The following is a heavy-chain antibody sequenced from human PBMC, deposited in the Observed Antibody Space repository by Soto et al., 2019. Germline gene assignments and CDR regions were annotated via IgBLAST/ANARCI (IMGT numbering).Heavy chain of an antibody. CDR1: GGTLSNTA. D-gene: IGHD6-19*01. V-gene: IGHV1-69*01. J-gene: IGHJ6*02. CDR2: IIPVFGMV. Sequence: QVQVVQSGAEVKGPGSSVKVSCKASGGTLSNTAFSWVRQAPGQGLEWMGGIIPVFGMVNYAHNFQGRVIITADESMSTTYLELSSLRSEDTAVYYCARGRIVVAGSSAYYGMDVWGQGTTVTVSS. CDR3: ARGRIVVAGSSAYYGMDV.